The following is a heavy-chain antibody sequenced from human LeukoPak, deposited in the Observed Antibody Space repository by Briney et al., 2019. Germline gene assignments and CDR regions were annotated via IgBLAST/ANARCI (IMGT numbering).Heavy chain of an antibody. J-gene: IGHJ4*02. Sequence: PGGSLRLSCAASGFXFSNAWISWVRQAPGKGLEWVGRIKSKTDGGTTDYAAPVKGRFTISRDDSKNTLYLQMNSLKTEDTAVYYCTTQYSSGWYYFDYWGQGTLVTVSS. D-gene: IGHD6-19*01. CDR2: IKSKTDGGTT. V-gene: IGHV3-15*01. CDR3: TTQYSSGWYYFDY. CDR1: GFXFSNAW.